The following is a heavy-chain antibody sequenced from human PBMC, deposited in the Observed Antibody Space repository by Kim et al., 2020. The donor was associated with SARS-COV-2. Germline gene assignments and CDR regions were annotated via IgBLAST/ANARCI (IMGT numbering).Heavy chain of an antibody. V-gene: IGHV3-49*04. CDR3: TSIKYSNGWPLPFFDF. D-gene: IGHD6-19*01. CDR1: GFTFADYA. CDR2: IRSKSYGGTT. J-gene: IGHJ4*02. Sequence: GGSLRLSCTTSGFTFADYAMSWVRQAPGKGLEWVGFIRSKSYGGTTEYAASVKGRFTISRDDSKSIAYLQRNSLKTEDTAVYYCTSIKYSNGWPLPFFDFWGQGTLVTASS.